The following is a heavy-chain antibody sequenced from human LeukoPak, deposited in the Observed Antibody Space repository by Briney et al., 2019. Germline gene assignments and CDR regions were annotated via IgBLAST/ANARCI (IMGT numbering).Heavy chain of an antibody. CDR3: ATPTIPYIQLWFRGPRWRFDY. J-gene: IGHJ4*02. CDR1: GGTFSSYA. V-gene: IGHV1-69*01. D-gene: IGHD5-18*01. Sequence: ASVKVSCKASGGTFSSYAISWVRQAPGQGLEWMGGIIPIFGTANYAQKFQGRATITADESTSTAYMELSSLRSEDTAVYYCATPTIPYIQLWFRGPRWRFDYWGQGTLVTVSS. CDR2: IIPIFGTA.